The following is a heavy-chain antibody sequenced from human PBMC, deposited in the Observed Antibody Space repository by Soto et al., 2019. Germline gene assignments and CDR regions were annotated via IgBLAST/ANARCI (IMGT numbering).Heavy chain of an antibody. CDR3: ARGPYDILTGYFLFDY. J-gene: IGHJ4*02. CDR1: GGSFSGYY. Sequence: QVQLQQWGAGLLKPSETLSLTCAVYGGSFSGYYWSWIRQPPGKGLEWIGEINHSGSTNYNPSLKSRVTTSVDTSKNQFSLKLSSVTAADTAVYYCARGPYDILTGYFLFDYWGQRTLVTVSS. V-gene: IGHV4-34*01. D-gene: IGHD3-9*01. CDR2: INHSGST.